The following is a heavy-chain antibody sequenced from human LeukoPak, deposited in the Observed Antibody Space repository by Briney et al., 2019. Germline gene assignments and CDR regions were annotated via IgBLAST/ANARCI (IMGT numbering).Heavy chain of an antibody. CDR2: ISGSGAST. J-gene: IGHJ4*02. CDR1: GFTFSSYA. V-gene: IGHV3-23*01. CDR3: GDFRFGSGRARGYY. Sequence: GGSLRLSCAASGFTFSSYAMSWVRQAPGKGLEWVSGISGSGASTYYADSVKGLFTISRDNSKNTLYLQMNSLRAEDTAVYYWGDFRFGSGRARGYYWGQETLVTVSS. D-gene: IGHD3-10*01.